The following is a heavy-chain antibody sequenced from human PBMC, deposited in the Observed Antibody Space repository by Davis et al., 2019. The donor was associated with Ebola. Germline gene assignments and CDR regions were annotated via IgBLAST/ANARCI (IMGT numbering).Heavy chain of an antibody. V-gene: IGHV3-48*03. D-gene: IGHD2-15*01. CDR1: GFTFSSYE. J-gene: IGHJ4*02. CDR2: ISSSGSTI. Sequence: GGSLRLSCAASGFTFSSYEMNWVRQAPGKGLEWVSYISSSGSTIYYADSVKGRFTISRDNSNNLLYLQMNSLRAEDTAVYYCAIPDCSGANCYSVYIKNWGQGTLVTVSS. CDR3: AIPDCSGANCYSVYIKN.